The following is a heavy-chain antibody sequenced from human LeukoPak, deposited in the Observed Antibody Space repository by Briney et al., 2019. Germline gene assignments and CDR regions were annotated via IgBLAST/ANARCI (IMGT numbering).Heavy chain of an antibody. J-gene: IGHJ6*03. CDR2: MNQDGSEK. V-gene: IGHV3-7*01. CDR1: GFTFTNYW. D-gene: IGHD1-26*01. Sequence: GGSLRLSCAASGFTFTNYWMSWVRQTPGKGLEWVANMNQDGSEKFYVDSVTGRFTISRDNAKNTLYLQMNSLRAEDTAVYYCARDLWERYYMDVWGKGTTVTVSS. CDR3: ARDLWERYYMDV.